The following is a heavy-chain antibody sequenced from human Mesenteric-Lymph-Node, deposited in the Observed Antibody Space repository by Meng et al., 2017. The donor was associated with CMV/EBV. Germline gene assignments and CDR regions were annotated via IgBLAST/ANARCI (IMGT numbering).Heavy chain of an antibody. CDR3: ARGYCSSTSCYMALYYYYGMDV. D-gene: IGHD2-2*02. J-gene: IGHJ6*02. CDR1: GFTFSNYA. V-gene: IGHV3-23*01. CDR2: ISGSGDST. Sequence: GESLKISCAASGFTFSNYAMSWVRQAPGKGLEWVSAISGSGDSTYYADSVKGRFTISRDNSKNTLYLQMDSLRAEDAALYYCARGYCSSTSCYMALYYYYGMDVWGQGTTVTVSS.